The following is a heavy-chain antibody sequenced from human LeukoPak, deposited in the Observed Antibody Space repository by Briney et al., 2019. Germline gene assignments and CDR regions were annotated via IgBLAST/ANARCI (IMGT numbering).Heavy chain of an antibody. CDR1: GFTFSSYA. D-gene: IGHD6-19*01. V-gene: IGHV3-64*01. CDR3: AREIDSSGWQRSGY. J-gene: IGHJ4*02. Sequence: GGSLRLSCAASGFTFSSYAMHWVRQAPGKGLEYVSAISSNGGSTYYANSVKGRFTISRDNSKNTLYLQMGSLRAEDMAVYYCAREIDSSGWQRSGYWGQGTLVTVSS. CDR2: ISSNGGST.